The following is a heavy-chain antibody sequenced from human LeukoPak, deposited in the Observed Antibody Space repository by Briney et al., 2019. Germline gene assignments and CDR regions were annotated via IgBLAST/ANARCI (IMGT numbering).Heavy chain of an antibody. Sequence: SVKVSSKASGGTFSSYASSWVRQAPGQGLEWMGGIIPIFGTANYAQKFQGRVTITADESTSTAYMELSSLRSEDTAVYYCARDGPASLIPHGVRGVIIWNWFDPWGQGTLVTVSS. CDR3: ARDGPASLIPHGVRGVIIWNWFDP. CDR1: GGTFSSYA. D-gene: IGHD3-10*01. V-gene: IGHV1-69*13. J-gene: IGHJ5*02. CDR2: IIPIFGTA.